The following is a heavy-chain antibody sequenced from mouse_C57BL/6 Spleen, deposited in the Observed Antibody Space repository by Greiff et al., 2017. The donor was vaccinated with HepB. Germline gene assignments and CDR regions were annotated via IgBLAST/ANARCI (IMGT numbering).Heavy chain of an antibody. CDR3: ARERGEGFAYYSNCFDY. D-gene: IGHD2-5*01. CDR1: GFTFSSYA. CDR2: ISDGGSYT. V-gene: IGHV5-4*01. Sequence: EVQGVESGGGLVKPGGSLKLSCAASGFTFSSYAMSWVRQTPEKRLEWVATISDGGSYTYYPDNVKGRFTISRDNAKNNLYLQMSHLKSEDTAMYYCARERGEGFAYYSNCFDYWGQGTTLTVSS. J-gene: IGHJ2*01.